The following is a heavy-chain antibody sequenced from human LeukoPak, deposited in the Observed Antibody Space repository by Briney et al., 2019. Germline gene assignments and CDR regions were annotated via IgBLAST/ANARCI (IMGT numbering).Heavy chain of an antibody. CDR1: GYTFTSYY. J-gene: IGHJ5*02. Sequence: ASVKVSCKASGYTFTSYYMHWVRQAPGQGLEWMGIINPSGVSTIYAQIFQGRVAMTRDTSTSTVYMALSSLRSEDTAVYYCARGLGIGWFDPWGQGTLVTVSS. D-gene: IGHD7-27*01. CDR2: INPSGVST. V-gene: IGHV1-46*01. CDR3: ARGLGIGWFDP.